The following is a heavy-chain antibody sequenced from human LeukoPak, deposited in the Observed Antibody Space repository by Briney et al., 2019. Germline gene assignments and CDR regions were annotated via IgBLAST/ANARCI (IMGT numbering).Heavy chain of an antibody. CDR1: GFTFSNAW. CDR2: IKSKTDGGTT. CDR3: TTAYGSGSYYRDY. D-gene: IGHD3-10*01. J-gene: IGHJ4*02. Sequence: PGGSLRLSCAASGFTFSNAWMGWVRQAPGKGLEWVGRIKSKTDGGTTDYAAPVKGRFTISRDDSKNMLYLQMNSLKTEDTAVYYCTTAYGSGSYYRDYWGQGTLVTVSS. V-gene: IGHV3-15*01.